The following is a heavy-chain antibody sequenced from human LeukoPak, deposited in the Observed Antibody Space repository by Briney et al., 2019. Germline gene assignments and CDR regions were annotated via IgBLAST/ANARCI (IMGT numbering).Heavy chain of an antibody. CDR3: ARKVVPAAIWYYFDY. Sequence: PGGSLRLSCAASGFTFSSYSMNWVRQAPGKGLEWVSSISSSSYIYYAGSVKGRFTISRDNAKNSLYLQMNSLSSEDKAVYYCARKVVPAAIWYYFDYWGQGTLVTVSS. CDR1: GFTFSSYS. CDR2: ISSSSYI. V-gene: IGHV3-21*01. D-gene: IGHD2-2*01. J-gene: IGHJ4*02.